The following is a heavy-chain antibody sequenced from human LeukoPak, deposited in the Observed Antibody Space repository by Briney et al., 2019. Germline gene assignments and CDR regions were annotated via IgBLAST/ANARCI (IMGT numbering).Heavy chain of an antibody. CDR2: ISYDGSNK. D-gene: IGHD1-26*01. CDR1: GFTFSSYG. V-gene: IGHV3-30*18. CDR3: AKGQWELLPEIDY. Sequence: PGGSLRFSCAASGFTFSSYGMHWVRQAPGKGLEWVAVISYDGSNKYYADSVKGRFTISRDNSKNTLYLQMNSLRAEDTAVYYCAKGQWELLPEIDYWGQGTLVTVSS. J-gene: IGHJ4*02.